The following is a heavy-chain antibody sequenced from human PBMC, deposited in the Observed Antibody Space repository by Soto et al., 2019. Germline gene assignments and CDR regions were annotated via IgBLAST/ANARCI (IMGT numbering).Heavy chain of an antibody. D-gene: IGHD3-10*01. CDR1: GFTFSSYA. CDR2: ISGSGGST. CDR3: AKAVITMVRGVKYYFDY. V-gene: IGHV3-23*01. J-gene: IGHJ4*02. Sequence: GGSLRLSCAASGFTFSSYAMSWVRQAPGKGLEWVSAISGSGGSTYYGDSVKGRFTISRDNSKNTLYLQMNSLRAEDTAVYYCAKAVITMVRGVKYYFDYWGQGTLVTVSS.